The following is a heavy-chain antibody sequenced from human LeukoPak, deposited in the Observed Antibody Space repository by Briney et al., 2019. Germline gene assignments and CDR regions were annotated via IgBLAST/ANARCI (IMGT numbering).Heavy chain of an antibody. CDR2: IYPGDSDT. CDR1: GHSFTSYW. D-gene: IGHD6-13*01. V-gene: IGHV5-51*01. Sequence: PGESLKISCKGSGHSFTSYWIGWVRQMPGKGLEWMGIIYPGDSDTRFSPSFQGQVTISVDKSISTAYLQWSSLRASDTAMYYCARRIAAADSYFDYWGQGTLVTVSP. CDR3: ARRIAAADSYFDY. J-gene: IGHJ4*02.